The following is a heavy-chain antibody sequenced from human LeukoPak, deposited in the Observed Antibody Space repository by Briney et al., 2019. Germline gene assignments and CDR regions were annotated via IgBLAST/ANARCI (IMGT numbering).Heavy chain of an antibody. J-gene: IGHJ4*02. CDR2: ISSSSYI. CDR3: AREQEYDFWSGYSRYYFDY. V-gene: IGHV3-21*01. D-gene: IGHD3-3*01. Sequence: GGSLRLSCAASGFTFSSYSMNWVRQAPGKGLEWVSSISSSSYIYYADSVKGRFTISRDNAKNSLYLQMNSLRAEDTAVYYCAREQEYDFWSGYSRYYFDYWGQGTLVTVSS. CDR1: GFTFSSYS.